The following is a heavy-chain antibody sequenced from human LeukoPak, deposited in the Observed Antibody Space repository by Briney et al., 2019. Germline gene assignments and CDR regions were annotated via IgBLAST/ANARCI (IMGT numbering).Heavy chain of an antibody. CDR1: GGTFSSYA. CDR3: ARERIYYGSDYYFDY. D-gene: IGHD3-10*01. Sequence: SVKVSCKASGGTFSSYASWVRQAPGQGLEWMGGIIPIFGTANYAQKFQGRVTITADESTSTAYMELSSLRSEDTAVYYCARERIYYGSDYYFDYWGQGTLVTVSS. V-gene: IGHV1-69*13. CDR2: IIPIFGTA. J-gene: IGHJ4*02.